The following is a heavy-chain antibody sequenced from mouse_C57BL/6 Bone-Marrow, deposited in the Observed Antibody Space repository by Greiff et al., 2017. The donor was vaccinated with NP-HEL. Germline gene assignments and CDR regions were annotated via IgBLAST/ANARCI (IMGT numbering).Heavy chain of an antibody. Sequence: QVQLQQSGPELVRPGASVKISCKAPGYTFTSHWMQWVRQRPGQGLEWIGEIFPGSGSTYYNEKFKGKATLNVDTSSSTAYMQLSSLTSEDSAVYFCARWDRDGYYVTYWGQGTLVTVSA. CDR1: GYTFTSHW. V-gene: IGHV1-56*01. D-gene: IGHD2-3*01. J-gene: IGHJ3*01. CDR2: IFPGSGST. CDR3: ARWDRDGYYVTY.